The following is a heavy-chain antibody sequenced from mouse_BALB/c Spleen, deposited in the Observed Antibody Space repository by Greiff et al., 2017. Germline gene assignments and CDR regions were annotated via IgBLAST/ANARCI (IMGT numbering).Heavy chain of an antibody. CDR3: ARSVYGKYVDY. J-gene: IGHJ2*01. V-gene: IGHV1-9*01. CDR2: ILPGSGST. CDR1: GYTFSGYW. Sequence: QVQLQHSGAELMKPGASVKISCKATGYTFSGYWIEWVKQRPGHGLEWIGEILPGSGSTNYNEKFKGKATFTADTTSNTAYMQLSSLTYEDSAVYYRARSVYGKYVDYWGEGTTLTVSS. D-gene: IGHD2-10*02.